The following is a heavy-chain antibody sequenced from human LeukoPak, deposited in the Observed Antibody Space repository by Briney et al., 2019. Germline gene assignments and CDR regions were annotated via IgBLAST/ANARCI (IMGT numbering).Heavy chain of an antibody. V-gene: IGHV4-39*07. CDR1: GGSISRNSYY. CDR2: IYYSGST. Sequence: SETLSLTCTVSGGSISRNSYYWGWIRQPPGKGLEWIGSIYYSGSTYYNPSLKSRATISVDTSKNQFSLKLRPVTAADTAMYYCARTPPLGYCIGGSCYGIDYWGQGTLVTVSS. CDR3: ARTPPLGYCIGGSCYGIDY. J-gene: IGHJ4*02. D-gene: IGHD2-15*01.